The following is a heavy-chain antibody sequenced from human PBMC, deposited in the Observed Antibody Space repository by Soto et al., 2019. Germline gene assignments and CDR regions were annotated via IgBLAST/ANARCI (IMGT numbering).Heavy chain of an antibody. CDR2: ISYDGSNK. D-gene: IGHD4-17*01. Sequence: GGSLRLSCAASGFTFSSYAMPWVRQAPGKGLEWVAVISYDGSNKYYADSVKGRFTISRDNSKNTLYLQMNSLRAEDTAVYYCARASTVVTGPFDYWGQGTLVTVSS. V-gene: IGHV3-30-3*01. CDR1: GFTFSSYA. J-gene: IGHJ4*02. CDR3: ARASTVVTGPFDY.